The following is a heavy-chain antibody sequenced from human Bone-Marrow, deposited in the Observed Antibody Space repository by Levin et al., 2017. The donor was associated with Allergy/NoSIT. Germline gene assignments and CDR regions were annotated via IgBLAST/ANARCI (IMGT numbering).Heavy chain of an antibody. D-gene: IGHD3-3*01. CDR2: IIGSGGRT. J-gene: IGHJ4*02. V-gene: IGHV3-23*01. CDR3: VKDLFRFDF. CDR1: GFSFSSFA. Sequence: GGSLRLSCVVSGFSFSSFAMSWVRQVPGKGLEWVSGIIGSGGRTYYADSVKGRFTISRDNSKNTLFLQMNSLRDEDTAFYYCVKDLFRFDFWGQGTLVTVSS.